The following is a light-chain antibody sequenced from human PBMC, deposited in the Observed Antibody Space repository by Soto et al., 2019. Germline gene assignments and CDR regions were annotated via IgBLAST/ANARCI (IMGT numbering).Light chain of an antibody. V-gene: IGKV1-12*01. CDR3: QQSYSTPFA. CDR2: AAS. J-gene: IGKJ1*01. Sequence: IRVTPFAAPLSTDVRERVTLSCQASQGVSRSLAWYQQKPGKAPKLLIYAASTMQSGVPSRFSGSGSGTDFTLTISSLQPEDFATYYCQQSYSTPFAFGQGTKVDIK. CDR1: QGVSRS.